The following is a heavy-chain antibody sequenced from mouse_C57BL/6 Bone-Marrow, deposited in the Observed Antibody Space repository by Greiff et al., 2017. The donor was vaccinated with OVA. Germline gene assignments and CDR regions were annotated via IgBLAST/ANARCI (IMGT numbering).Heavy chain of an antibody. V-gene: IGHV6-6*01. CDR1: GFTFSDAW. J-gene: IGHJ1*03. CDR3: TRDYGSSSYWYFDV. D-gene: IGHD1-1*01. CDR2: IRNKANNHAT. Sequence: DVQLQESGGGLVQPGGSMKLSCAASGFTFSDAWMDWVRQSPEKGLEWVAEIRNKANNHATYYAESVKGRFTISRDDSKSSVYLQMNSLRAEDTGIYYCTRDYGSSSYWYFDVWGTGTTVTVSS.